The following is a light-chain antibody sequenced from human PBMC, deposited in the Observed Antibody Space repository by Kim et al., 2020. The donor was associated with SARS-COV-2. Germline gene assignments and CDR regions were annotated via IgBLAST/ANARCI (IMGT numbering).Light chain of an antibody. CDR1: QSLVYSEGNIY. J-gene: IGKJ3*01. CDR2: KVS. Sequence: PASIDCRCSQSLVYSEGNIYLNWFHQRPGQSPRRLIYKVSNRDSGVPDRFSGSGSGTDFTLQISRVEAEDVGVYYCMQGTHWPFTFGPGTKVDIK. V-gene: IGKV2-30*01. CDR3: MQGTHWPFT.